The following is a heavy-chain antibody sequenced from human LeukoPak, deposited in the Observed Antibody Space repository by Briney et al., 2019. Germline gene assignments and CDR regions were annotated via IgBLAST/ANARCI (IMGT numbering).Heavy chain of an antibody. CDR3: TRPDGHLYGSGSYYLSAPHDAFDI. V-gene: IGHV3-49*03. CDR2: IRSKAYGGTT. CDR1: GFTFGDYA. J-gene: IGHJ3*02. D-gene: IGHD3-10*01. Sequence: GGSLRLSCTASGFTFGDYAMSWFRQAPGKGLEWVGFIRSKAYGGTTEYAASVKGRFTISRDDSKSIAYLQMNSLKTEDTAVYYCTRPDGHLYGSGSYYLSAPHDAFDIWGQGTMVTVSS.